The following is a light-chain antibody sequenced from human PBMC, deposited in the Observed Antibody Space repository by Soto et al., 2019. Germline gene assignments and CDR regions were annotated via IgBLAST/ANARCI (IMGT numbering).Light chain of an antibody. V-gene: IGLV2-14*01. CDR2: DVT. CDR3: ISYASINTYV. Sequence: QSVLAQPASGSGSPGQSITISCTGTSSDVGGYDYVSWYQQHPGKAPKLMIYDVTNRPSGVSNRFSGSKSGNTASLTISGLQAEDEADYYCISYASINTYVFGTG. J-gene: IGLJ1*01. CDR1: SSDVGGYDY.